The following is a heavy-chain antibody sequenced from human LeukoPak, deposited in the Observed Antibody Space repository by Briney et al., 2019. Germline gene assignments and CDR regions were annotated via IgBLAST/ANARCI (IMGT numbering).Heavy chain of an antibody. V-gene: IGHV3-23*01. CDR1: GFTFSSYA. D-gene: IGHD3-10*01. CDR2: ISGSGDST. CDR3: AKNHPVVRGVTYRTYEGYYFDY. Sequence: GGSLRLSCAASGFTFSSYAMSWVRQAPGKGLEWVSAISGSGDSTYYADSVKGRFTISRDNSKNTLYLQMNSPRAEDTAVYYCAKNHPVVRGVTYRTYEGYYFDYWGQGTLVTVSS. J-gene: IGHJ4*02.